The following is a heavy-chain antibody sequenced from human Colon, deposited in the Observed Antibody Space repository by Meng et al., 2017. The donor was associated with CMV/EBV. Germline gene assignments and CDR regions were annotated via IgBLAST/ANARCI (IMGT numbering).Heavy chain of an antibody. CDR1: GFIFSSYD. D-gene: IGHD1-14*01. CDR2: IGTTSDT. Sequence: SCAASGFIFSSYDMHWVRQATGKGLEWVSGIGTTSDTYYPGSVKGRFTISREDAKNSLYLQMNSLRAGDTAVYYCARGPPRTGGYFDYWGQGTLVTVSS. J-gene: IGHJ4*02. CDR3: ARGPPRTGGYFDY. V-gene: IGHV3-13*01.